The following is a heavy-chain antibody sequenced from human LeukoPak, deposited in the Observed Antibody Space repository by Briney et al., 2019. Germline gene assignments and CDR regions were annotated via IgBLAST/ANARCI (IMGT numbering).Heavy chain of an antibody. CDR1: GDSLTSSHYW. CDR2: MQYTGRT. Sequence: SETLSLTCTLSGDSLTSSHYWGDWVRLPPGKGLECLGGMQYTGRTFSNVSLKSRVTISVDTSKKQFSLDLRSATAADTAVYYCAKRRHSFDSYVVWGQGTRVTVSS. D-gene: IGHD2-15*01. CDR3: AKRRHSFDSYVV. V-gene: IGHV4-39*01. J-gene: IGHJ3*01.